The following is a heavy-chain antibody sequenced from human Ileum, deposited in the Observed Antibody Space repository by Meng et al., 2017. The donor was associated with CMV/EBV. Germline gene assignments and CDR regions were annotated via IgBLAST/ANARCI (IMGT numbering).Heavy chain of an antibody. V-gene: IGHV5-51*01. CDR3: ARQAARAGADY. CDR2: IHPLDSDT. J-gene: IGHJ4*02. CDR1: GYDFTSYW. D-gene: IGHD6-6*01. Sequence: GASLKLSCKTSGYDFTSYWIGWVRPSPEKGLEWMGIIHPLDSDTRYSPSFQGQVTISVDRSTATAYLQWDSLRASDTAVYFCARQAARAGADYWGPGVQVTVSS.